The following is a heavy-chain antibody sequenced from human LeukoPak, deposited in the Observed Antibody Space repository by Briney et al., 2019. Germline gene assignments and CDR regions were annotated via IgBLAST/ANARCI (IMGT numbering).Heavy chain of an antibody. CDR3: AREGGSSRWYEY. V-gene: IGHV4-59*01. D-gene: IGHD6-13*01. CDR2: IYYNGRTNY. Sequence: PSETLSLTCTVSGGSISGYYWSWVRQPPGKGLEWIGYIYYNGRTNYNYNPSLKSRLTMSVDTSKNQVALKVNSVTAADTAVYYCAREGGSSRWYEYWGQGILVTVSS. CDR1: GGSISGYY. J-gene: IGHJ4*02.